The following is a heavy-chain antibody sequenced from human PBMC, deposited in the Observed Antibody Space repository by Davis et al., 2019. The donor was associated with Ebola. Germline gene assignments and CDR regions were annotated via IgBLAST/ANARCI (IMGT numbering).Heavy chain of an antibody. V-gene: IGHV7-4-1*02. Sequence: SVKVSCKASGYTFTSYGISWVRQAPGQGLEWMGWIDTNTGNPTYAKGFTGRFVFSLDTSVSTAYLQISRLKAEDTAVYYCARGYSGSAGYWGQGTLVTVSS. J-gene: IGHJ4*02. CDR1: GYTFTSYG. CDR2: IDTNTGNP. D-gene: IGHD1-26*01. CDR3: ARGYSGSAGY.